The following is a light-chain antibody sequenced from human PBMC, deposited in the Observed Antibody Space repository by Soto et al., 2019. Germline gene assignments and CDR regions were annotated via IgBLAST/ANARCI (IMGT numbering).Light chain of an antibody. CDR2: GAS. CDR3: QQYNTWPPIT. CDR1: QSVSSSY. J-gene: IGKJ5*01. V-gene: IGKV3D-7*01. Sequence: DMVLTQAPGTLSFSPGESATLSCRAIQSVSSSYLACYQQKPGQAPRLLIYGASTRATGLPARFSGSGSGTDFTLTISSLQSEDFAVYYCQQYNTWPPITFAQGTRLEIK.